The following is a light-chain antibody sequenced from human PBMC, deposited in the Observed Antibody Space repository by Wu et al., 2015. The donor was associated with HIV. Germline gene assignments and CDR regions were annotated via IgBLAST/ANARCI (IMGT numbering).Light chain of an antibody. CDR3: QQRSNWLLT. J-gene: IGKJ4*01. CDR2: DTS. V-gene: IGKV3-11*01. CDR1: QSVSRF. Sequence: EIVLTQSPATLSLSPGERATLSCRASQSVSRFLAWYQQKPGQAPRLLIYDTSNRATGIPARFSGGGSGTGFTLTISSLESEDFAVYYCQQRSNWLLTFGGGTKVEIK.